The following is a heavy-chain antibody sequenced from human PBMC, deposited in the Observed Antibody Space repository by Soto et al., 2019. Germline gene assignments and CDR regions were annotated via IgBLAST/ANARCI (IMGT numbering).Heavy chain of an antibody. J-gene: IGHJ6*02. D-gene: IGHD3-10*01. CDR2: ISYDGSNK. V-gene: IGHV3-30*18. CDR1: GFTFSSYD. CDR3: AKVRLPKRSSRSYYGMDV. Sequence: GGSLRLSCAASGFTFSSYDMSWVRQAPGKGLEWVAVISYDGSNKYYADPVKGRFTISRDNSKNTLYLQMNSLRAEDTAVYYCAKVRLPKRSSRSYYGMDVWGQGTTVTVS.